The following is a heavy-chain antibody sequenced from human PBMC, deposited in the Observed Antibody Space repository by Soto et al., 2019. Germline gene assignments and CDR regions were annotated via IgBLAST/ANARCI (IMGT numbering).Heavy chain of an antibody. D-gene: IGHD6-19*01. V-gene: IGHV1-18*04. CDR1: GYTFTDYG. J-gene: IGHJ4*02. CDR3: AREEGISDWHAFDY. Sequence: GASVKVSCKASGYTFTDYGISWVRQAPGQGLEWMGWISTYNGNTIYAQNIQGRVTITTNTPTSTAYVELRSLRSDDTAVYYCAREEGISDWHAFDYWGQGTLVTVSS. CDR2: ISTYNGNT.